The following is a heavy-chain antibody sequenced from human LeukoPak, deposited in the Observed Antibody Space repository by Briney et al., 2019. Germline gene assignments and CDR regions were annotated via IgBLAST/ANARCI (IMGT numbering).Heavy chain of an antibody. CDR1: GGSISSYY. CDR3: ATEARSYDAFDI. D-gene: IGHD1-26*01. V-gene: IGHV4-4*07. J-gene: IGHJ3*02. CDR2: IYTSGST. Sequence: SETLSLTCTVSGGSISSYYWSWIRQPAGKGLEWIGRIYTSGSTNYNPSLKSRVTMSVDTSKNQFSLKLSSVTAADTAVYYCATEARSYDAFDIWGQGTMVTVSS.